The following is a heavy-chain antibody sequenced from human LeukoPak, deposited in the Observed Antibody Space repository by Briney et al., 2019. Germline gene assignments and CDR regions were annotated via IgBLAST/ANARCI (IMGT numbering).Heavy chain of an antibody. CDR2: ISGSGSHA. Sequence: GGSLRLSCAASGFSFGSYAMGWTRQAPGQGLEWVSAISGSGSHANYAESVKGRFTISGDNSKNTLYLQMHSLIAADTAVYYCGSGPVGTTVPWGQGTLVTVSS. CDR1: GFSFGSYA. D-gene: IGHD1-1*01. J-gene: IGHJ5*02. V-gene: IGHV3-23*01. CDR3: GSGPVGTTVP.